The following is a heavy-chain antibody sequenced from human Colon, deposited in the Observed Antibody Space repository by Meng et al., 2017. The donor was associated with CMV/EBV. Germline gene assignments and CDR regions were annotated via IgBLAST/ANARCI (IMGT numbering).Heavy chain of an antibody. Sequence: CAASGFTFSGRYMAWIRQTPGKAPEWVSYISSSGSTIYYADSVKGRFTISRDNAKNSLSLQMDRLRVDDTAVYYCARMSTGTTHFDNWGQGTVVTVS. CDR3: ARMSTGTTHFDN. J-gene: IGHJ4*02. CDR2: ISSSGSTI. D-gene: IGHD4-17*01. V-gene: IGHV3-11*01. CDR1: GFTFSGRY.